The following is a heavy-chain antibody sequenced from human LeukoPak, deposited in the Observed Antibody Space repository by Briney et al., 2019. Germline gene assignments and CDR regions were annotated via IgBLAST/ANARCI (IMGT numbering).Heavy chain of an antibody. CDR1: GFTFSSYW. V-gene: IGHV3-7*01. CDR2: IKQDGSEK. CDR3: ARAPGEGWFDP. D-gene: IGHD4-17*01. J-gene: IGHJ5*02. Sequence: GGSLRLSCAASGFTFSSYWMSWVRQAPGKGLEWVASIKQDGSEKYYVDSVKGRFTISRDNAKSSLYLQMNSLRAEDTALYYCARAPGEGWFDPWGQGTLVTVSS.